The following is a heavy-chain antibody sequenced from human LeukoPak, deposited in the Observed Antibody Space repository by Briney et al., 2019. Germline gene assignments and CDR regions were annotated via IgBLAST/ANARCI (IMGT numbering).Heavy chain of an antibody. CDR2: ISTSGDTT. CDR1: GFTFSSYA. CDR3: TKVRAYDDSGNPYWHFDL. V-gene: IGHV3-23*01. J-gene: IGHJ2*01. D-gene: IGHD3-10*01. Sequence: GGTLRPSCAASGFTFSSYAMSWVRQAPGKGLEWVSVISTSGDTTYYADSVKGRFTISRDNSKNTLYLQMNSLRAEDTAVYYCTKVRAYDDSGNPYWHFDLWGRGTLVTVSS.